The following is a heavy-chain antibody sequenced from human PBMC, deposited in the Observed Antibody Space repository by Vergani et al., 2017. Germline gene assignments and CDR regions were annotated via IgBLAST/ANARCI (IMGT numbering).Heavy chain of an antibody. CDR1: GFTFSSYG. J-gene: IGHJ3*02. Sequence: QVQLVESGGGVVQPGGSLRLSCAASGFTFSSYGMHWVRQAPGKGLEWVAVIGYDVKNTNYADSVKGRFTISRDNSKNTLYLQMNSLRAEDTAVYYCARDISADCSSTSCYSGAFDIWGQGTMVTVSS. V-gene: IGHV3-30*02. D-gene: IGHD2-2*02. CDR2: IGYDVKNT. CDR3: ARDISADCSSTSCYSGAFDI.